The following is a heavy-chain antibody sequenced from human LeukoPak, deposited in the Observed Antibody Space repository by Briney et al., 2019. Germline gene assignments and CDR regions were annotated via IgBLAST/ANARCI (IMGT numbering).Heavy chain of an antibody. J-gene: IGHJ4*02. V-gene: IGHV1-69*13. CDR3: ARSGYSSGWYLDY. CDR1: GGTFSSYA. Sequence: ASVKVSCKASGGTFSSYAISWVRQAPGQGLEWMGGIIPIFGTANYAQKFQGSVTITADESTSTAYMELSSLRSEDTAVYYCARSGYSSGWYLDYWGQGTLVTVSS. D-gene: IGHD6-19*01. CDR2: IIPIFGTA.